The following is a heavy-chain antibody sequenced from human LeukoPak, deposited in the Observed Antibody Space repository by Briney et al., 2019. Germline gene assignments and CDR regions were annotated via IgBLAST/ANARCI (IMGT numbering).Heavy chain of an antibody. CDR2: IYHSGST. V-gene: IGHV4-30-2*01. CDR1: GGSFSGYS. CDR3: ARGIAHYYGSGSYDNIRGGNWFDP. Sequence: SETLSLTCAVYGGSFSGYSWSWIRQPPGKGLEWIGYIYHSGSTYYNPSLKSRVTISVDRSKNQFSLKLSSVTAADTAVYYCARGIAHYYGSGSYDNIRGGNWFDPWGQGTLVTVSS. D-gene: IGHD3-10*01. J-gene: IGHJ5*02.